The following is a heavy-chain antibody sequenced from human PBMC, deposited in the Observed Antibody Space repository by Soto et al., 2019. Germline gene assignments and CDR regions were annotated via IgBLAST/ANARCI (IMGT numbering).Heavy chain of an antibody. J-gene: IGHJ6*02. D-gene: IGHD6-6*01. V-gene: IGHV6-1*01. Sequence: QVQLQQSGPGLVKPSQTLSLTCAISGDSVSSNSAAWNWIRQSPSRGLEWLGRTYYRSKWYNDYAVSVKSRITINPDTSKNQFSLQLNSVTPEDTAVYYCARVPPLAAARPGPYYYYYGMDVWGQGTTVTVSS. CDR1: GDSVSSNSAA. CDR3: ARVPPLAAARPGPYYYYYGMDV. CDR2: TYYRSKWYN.